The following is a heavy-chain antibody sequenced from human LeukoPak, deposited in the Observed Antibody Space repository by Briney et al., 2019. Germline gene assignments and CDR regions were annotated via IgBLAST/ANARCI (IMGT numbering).Heavy chain of an antibody. V-gene: IGHV3-23*01. J-gene: IGHJ4*02. CDR1: GFTFSSFA. D-gene: IGHD6-19*01. CDR3: SKDRQGGGGWYLFDY. Sequence: GGSLRLSCAASGFTFSSFAMSWVRQAPGKGLEWVSGISDSGDSSTYADSVKGRFTISRDNSKNTLYLEMNSLRAEDTAVYYCSKDRQGGGGWYLFDYWGQGTLVTVSS. CDR2: ISDSGDSS.